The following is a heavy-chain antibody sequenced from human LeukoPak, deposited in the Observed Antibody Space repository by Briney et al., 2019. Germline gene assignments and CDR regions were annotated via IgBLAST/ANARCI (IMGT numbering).Heavy chain of an antibody. CDR2: ISYDGSNK. J-gene: IGHJ5*02. CDR3: AKDYRRELWGTNWFDP. D-gene: IGHD5-18*01. CDR1: GFTFSSYA. Sequence: QAGRSLRLSCAASGFTFSSYAMHWVRQAPGKGLEWVAVISYDGSNKYYADSVKGRFTISRDNSKNTLYMQMKSLRAEDTAVYYCAKDYRRELWGTNWFDPWGQGTLVTVSS. V-gene: IGHV3-30*04.